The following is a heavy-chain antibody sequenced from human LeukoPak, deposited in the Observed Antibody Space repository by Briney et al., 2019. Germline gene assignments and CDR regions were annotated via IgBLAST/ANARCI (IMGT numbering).Heavy chain of an antibody. CDR3: ARVQDLYGAGNPSDAFDI. Sequence: GGSLRLSCVASGFSFSDYHMTWIRQAPGKGVQWVAYLSSSSAKTYHADSVRGRFTISRDNANNSLYLQMNSLRAEDTALYYCARVQDLYGAGNPSDAFDIWGQGTMVTVSS. J-gene: IGHJ3*02. V-gene: IGHV3-11*01. CDR2: LSSSSAKT. D-gene: IGHD3-10*01. CDR1: GFSFSDYH.